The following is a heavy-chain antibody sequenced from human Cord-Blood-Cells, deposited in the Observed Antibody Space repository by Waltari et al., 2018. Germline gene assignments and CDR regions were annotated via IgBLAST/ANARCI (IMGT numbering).Heavy chain of an antibody. CDR3: ARRGRYCSSTSCYEYAFDI. J-gene: IGHJ3*02. Sequence: QLQLQESGPGLVKPSETLSLTCTVSGGSISSSSYYWGWIRQPPGKGLEWIGSIYYSGSTKYNPSLKSRDTISVDTSKNQFSLKLSSVTAADTAVYYCARRGRYCSSTSCYEYAFDIWGQGTMVTVSS. CDR1: GGSISSSSYY. CDR2: IYYSGST. V-gene: IGHV4-39*01. D-gene: IGHD2-2*01.